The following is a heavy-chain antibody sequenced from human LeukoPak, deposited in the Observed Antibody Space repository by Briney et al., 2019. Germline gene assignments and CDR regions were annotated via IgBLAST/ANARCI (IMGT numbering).Heavy chain of an antibody. CDR1: GGSISSYY. Sequence: SETLSLTCTVSGGSISSYYWSWIRQPPGKGLEWIGYIYYSGSTNYNPSLKSRGTISLDTSKKKFFLKLSSVTAADTDVYYCARLFYYESSGYNYYGMDVWGQGTTVTVSS. CDR2: IYYSGST. CDR3: ARLFYYESSGYNYYGMDV. V-gene: IGHV4-59*08. D-gene: IGHD3-22*01. J-gene: IGHJ6*02.